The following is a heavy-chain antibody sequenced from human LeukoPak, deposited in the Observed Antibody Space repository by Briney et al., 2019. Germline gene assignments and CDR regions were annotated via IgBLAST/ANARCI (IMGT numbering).Heavy chain of an antibody. V-gene: IGHV4-38-2*02. D-gene: IGHD4-17*01. Sequence: LSLTCTVYGSSVTSGCDWCGILQPPGWRLSRIWSIYHSGSTYYNPSLKSRVNISVDTSKDQFSLKLSSVTAADTAVYYCARDPNDYGDGRRFDPWGQGTLVTVSS. CDR2: IYHSGST. CDR3: ARDPNDYGDGRRFDP. CDR1: GSSVTSGCD. J-gene: IGHJ5*02.